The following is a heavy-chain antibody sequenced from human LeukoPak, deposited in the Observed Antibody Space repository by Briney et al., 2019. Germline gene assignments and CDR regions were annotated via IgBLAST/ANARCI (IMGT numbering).Heavy chain of an antibody. CDR3: ASSGSYYYFDY. V-gene: IGHV3-33*08. CDR2: IWYDGSNK. D-gene: IGHD1-26*01. CDR1: GFTFSNYA. Sequence: AGGSLRLSCAASGFTFSNYAMSWVRQAPGKGLEWVAVIWYDGSNKYYADSVKGRFTISRDNSKNTLYLQMNSLRAEDTAVYYCASSGSYYYFDYWGQGTLVTVSS. J-gene: IGHJ4*02.